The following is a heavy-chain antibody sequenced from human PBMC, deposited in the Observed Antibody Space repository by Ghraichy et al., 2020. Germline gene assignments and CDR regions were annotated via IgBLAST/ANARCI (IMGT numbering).Heavy chain of an antibody. J-gene: IGHJ4*02. CDR2: ISGSGVRT. D-gene: IGHD4-17*01. V-gene: IGHV3-23*01. CDR1: GFTFSNYA. Sequence: GGSLRLSCAASGFTFSNYAISWVRQAPGKGLEWVSAISGSGVRTFYIDSVKGRFTISRDNSKNTLYLQINSLRAEDTAVYYCAKDKPDYGDYRGDRFWGQGTLVTVSS. CDR3: AKDKPDYGDYRGDRF.